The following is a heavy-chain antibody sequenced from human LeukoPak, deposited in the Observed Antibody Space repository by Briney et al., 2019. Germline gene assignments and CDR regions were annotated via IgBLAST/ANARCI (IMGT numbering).Heavy chain of an antibody. Sequence: PSRTLSLTCAVSGRFLSSSNWWSWVRQPPGKGLEWIGEIYHSGSTNYNPSLKSRVTISVDKSKNQFSLKLSSVTAADTAVYYCARDTSTVTRGYWGQGTLVTVSS. V-gene: IGHV4-4*02. J-gene: IGHJ4*02. CDR2: IYHSGST. D-gene: IGHD4-17*01. CDR3: ARDTSTVTRGY. CDR1: GRFLSSSNW.